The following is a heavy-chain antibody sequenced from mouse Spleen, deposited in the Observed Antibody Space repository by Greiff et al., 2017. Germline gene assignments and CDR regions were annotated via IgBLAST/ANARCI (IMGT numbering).Heavy chain of an antibody. D-gene: IGHD2-10*01. V-gene: IGHV1-85*01. Sequence: QVQLQQSGPELVKPGASVKLSCKASGYTFTSYDINWVKQRPGQGLEWIGWIYPRDGSTKYNEKFKGKATLTADTSSSTAYMQLHSLTSEDSAVYFCARWGAYCGRYFDVWGAGTTVTVSS. J-gene: IGHJ1*01. CDR1: GYTFTSYD. CDR2: IYPRDGST. CDR3: ARWGAYCGRYFDV.